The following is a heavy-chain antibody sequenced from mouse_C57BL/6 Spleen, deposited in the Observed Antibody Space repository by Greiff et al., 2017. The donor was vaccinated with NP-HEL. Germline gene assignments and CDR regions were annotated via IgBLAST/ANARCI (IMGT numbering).Heavy chain of an antibody. CDR2: INPNNGGT. J-gene: IGHJ3*01. V-gene: IGHV1-26*01. D-gene: IGHD2-4*01. Sequence: EVQLQQSGPELVKPGASVKISCKASGYTFTDYYMNWVKQSHGKSLEWIGDINPNNGGTSYNQKFKGKATLTVDKSSSTAYMELRSLTSEDSAVYYCARSPYDYDGYWGQGTLVTVSA. CDR3: ARSPYDYDGY. CDR1: GYTFTDYY.